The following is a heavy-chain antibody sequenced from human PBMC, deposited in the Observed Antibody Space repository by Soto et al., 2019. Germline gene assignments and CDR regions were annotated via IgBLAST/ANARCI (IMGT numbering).Heavy chain of an antibody. Sequence: QVQLQESGPGLVKPSGTLSLTCTVSGGSISSYYWSWIRQPPGKGLEWIGYIYFRGSTHYNPSLKRRXXFXIXXSKNHFSLNLRSVTAADTAVYYCARDAYSSSWLDYWGQGTLVTVSS. V-gene: IGHV4-59*01. J-gene: IGHJ4*02. D-gene: IGHD6-13*01. CDR3: ARDAYSSSWLDY. CDR2: IYFRGST. CDR1: GGSISSYY.